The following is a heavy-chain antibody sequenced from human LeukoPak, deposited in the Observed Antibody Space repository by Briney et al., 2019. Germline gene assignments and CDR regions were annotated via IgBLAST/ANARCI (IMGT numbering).Heavy chain of an antibody. CDR1: GLIFRNYA. D-gene: IGHD5-24*01. CDR3: ARAPLATIIPNDY. CDR2: ISGDGTET. Sequence: GGSLRLSCTASGLIFRNYAMTWVRQAPRKGLEWVSTISGDGTETFYADSVKGRFTISRDNSKNTLYLQMNSLRAEDTAVYYCARAPLATIIPNDYWGQGTLVTVSS. J-gene: IGHJ4*02. V-gene: IGHV3-23*01.